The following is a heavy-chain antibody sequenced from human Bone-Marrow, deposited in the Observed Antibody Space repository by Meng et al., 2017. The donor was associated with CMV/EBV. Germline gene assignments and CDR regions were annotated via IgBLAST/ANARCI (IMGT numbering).Heavy chain of an antibody. CDR3: TTEVGSMVVTH. CDR2: IKSKTDGGTT. CDR1: GFTFSNAW. J-gene: IGHJ4*02. D-gene: IGHD4-23*01. Sequence: GESLKTSCAASGFTFSNAWMSWVRQAPGKGLEWVGRIKSKTDGGTTDYAAPVKGRFTISRDDSKNTLYLQMNSLKTEDTAVYYCTTEVGSMVVTHWGQGTLVTVSS. V-gene: IGHV3-15*01.